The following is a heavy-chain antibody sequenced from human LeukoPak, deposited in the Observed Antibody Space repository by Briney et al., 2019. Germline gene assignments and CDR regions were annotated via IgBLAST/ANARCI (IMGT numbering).Heavy chain of an antibody. V-gene: IGHV1-2*02. J-gene: IGHJ5*02. CDR1: GYTFTSYY. CDR2: INPNSGGT. D-gene: IGHD2-2*02. Sequence: ASVKVSCKASGYTFTSYYMHWVRQAPGQGLEWMGWINPNSGGTNYAQKFQGRVTMTRDTSISTAYMELSRLRSDDTAVYYCARAAGLYCSSTSCYTEAWGQGTLVTVSS. CDR3: ARAAGLYCSSTSCYTEA.